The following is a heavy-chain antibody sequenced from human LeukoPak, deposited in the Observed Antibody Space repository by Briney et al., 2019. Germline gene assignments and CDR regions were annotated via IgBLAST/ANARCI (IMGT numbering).Heavy chain of an antibody. J-gene: IGHJ4*02. CDR2: IYPDGKA. D-gene: IGHD3-10*01. Sequence: GGSLRHSCAASGVTASTIYMGWVRQAPGKGLDWVSVIYPDGKAYYAESVKGRFTISRDSSENTLFLQMNSLRAEDTAVYYCATLKGWYGEGCFDYWGQGTLVTVSS. V-gene: IGHV3-53*01. CDR1: GVTASTIY. CDR3: ATLKGWYGEGCFDY.